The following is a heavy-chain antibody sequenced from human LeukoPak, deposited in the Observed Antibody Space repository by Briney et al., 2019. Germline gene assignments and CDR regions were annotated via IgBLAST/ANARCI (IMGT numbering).Heavy chain of an antibody. Sequence: GCLRRSCAASSFTCSSYEMNWFGHAPRKGLEWVSYISSSVSTMYYADSLKSRWTISRDNGKNSLYLQMNSLRAQDTAVYYCAELGITMIGGVWGKGTTVTISS. CDR1: SFTCSSYE. J-gene: IGHJ6*04. CDR2: ISSSVSTM. V-gene: IGHV3-48*03. CDR3: AELGITMIGGV. D-gene: IGHD3-10*02.